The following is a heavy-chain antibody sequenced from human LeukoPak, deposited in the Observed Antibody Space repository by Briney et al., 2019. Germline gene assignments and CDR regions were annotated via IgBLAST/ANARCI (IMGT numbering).Heavy chain of an antibody. Sequence: ASVKVSCKVSGYTLTELSMHWVRQAPGKGLEWMGGFDPEDGETIYAQKFQGRVTMTEDTSTDTAYMELSSLRSEDTAVYYCALLGEPEYSTPYYMDVWGKGTTVTISS. D-gene: IGHD3-10*01. CDR2: FDPEDGET. CDR1: GYTLTELS. J-gene: IGHJ6*03. CDR3: ALLGEPEYSTPYYMDV. V-gene: IGHV1-24*01.